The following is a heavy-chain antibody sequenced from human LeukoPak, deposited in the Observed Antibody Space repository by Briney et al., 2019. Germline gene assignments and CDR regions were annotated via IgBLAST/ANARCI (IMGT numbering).Heavy chain of an antibody. CDR1: GYTFTSYY. D-gene: IGHD3-16*01. CDR3: ARGGGSTATNDF. CDR2: INPSGGGT. Sequence: ASVKVSCKASGYTFTSYYMRWVRQAPGQGLEWMGIINPSGGGTSYAQKFQGRVTLTGDTSTTTVYMELSSLRSDDTAVYYCARGGGSTATNDFWGQGTLVIVSS. V-gene: IGHV1-46*01. J-gene: IGHJ4*02.